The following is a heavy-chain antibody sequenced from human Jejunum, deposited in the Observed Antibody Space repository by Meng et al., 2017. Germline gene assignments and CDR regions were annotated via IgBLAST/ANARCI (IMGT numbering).Heavy chain of an antibody. CDR3: AHILVSNWNYLSPFDF. V-gene: IGHV2-5*02. CDR1: GFSLTTNGVG. J-gene: IGHJ4*02. D-gene: IGHD1-7*01. Sequence: QITVKESCPTLVKPTQTLTLTCTLSGFSLTTNGVGVGWIRQPPGKALEWLALVYWDDDERYSPSLKSRLTITKNTSKNQVVLTMTNMGPVDTATYYCAHILVSNWNYLSPFDFWGQGTLVTSPQ. CDR2: VYWDDDE.